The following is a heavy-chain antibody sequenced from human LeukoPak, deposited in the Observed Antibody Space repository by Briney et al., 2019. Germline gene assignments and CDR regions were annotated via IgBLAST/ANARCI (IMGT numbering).Heavy chain of an antibody. D-gene: IGHD3-10*02. CDR1: GFTFSSYA. J-gene: IGHJ3*02. CDR3: ASGGVLLSYAFDI. CDR2: ISYDGPNK. Sequence: GGSLRLSCAASGFTFSSYAMHWVRRAPGKGLEWVAVISYDGPNKNYADSVKGRFTISRDNAKNSLYLQMNSLRAEDTAVYYCASGGVLLSYAFDIWGQGTMVTVSS. V-gene: IGHV3-30*04.